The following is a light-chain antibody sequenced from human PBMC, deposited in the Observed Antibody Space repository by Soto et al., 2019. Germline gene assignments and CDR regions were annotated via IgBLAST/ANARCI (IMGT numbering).Light chain of an antibody. J-gene: IGKJ1*01. CDR1: QSVSSN. CDR3: QQYNNWPPCT. CDR2: GAS. V-gene: IGKV3-15*01. Sequence: EIVMTQSPATLSVSPGERATLSCRASQSVSSNLAWYQQKPGQAPRLLIYGASTRATGIPARFSGSGSGTEFTLTISSLQSEDFEVYYCQQYNNWPPCTFGQGTKV.